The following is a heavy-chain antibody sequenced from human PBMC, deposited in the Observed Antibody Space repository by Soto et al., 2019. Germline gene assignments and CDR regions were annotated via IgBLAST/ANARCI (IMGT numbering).Heavy chain of an antibody. Sequence: ASVKVSCKASGYSFTDYHVHWVRQAPGQGLEWLGRINPKSGGTSTAQKFQGWVTMTRDTSINTAYMDLTRLRSDDTAVYYCARGHSTDCSNGVCSFFYNHEMDVWGQGTPITV. V-gene: IGHV1-2*04. D-gene: IGHD2-8*01. CDR1: GYSFTDYH. J-gene: IGHJ6*02. CDR2: INPKSGGT. CDR3: ARGHSTDCSNGVCSFFYNHEMDV.